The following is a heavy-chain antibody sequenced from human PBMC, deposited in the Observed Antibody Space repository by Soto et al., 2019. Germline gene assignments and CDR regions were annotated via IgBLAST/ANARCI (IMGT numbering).Heavy chain of an antibody. Sequence: GGSLRLSCAASGFTVSSNYMSWVRQAPGKGLEWVSVIYSGGSTYYADSVKGRFTISRDNSKNTLYLQMNSLRAEDTAVYYCARDEYSGYEGWFDPWGQGTLVTVSS. CDR2: IYSGGST. CDR3: ARDEYSGYEGWFDP. J-gene: IGHJ5*02. CDR1: GFTVSSNY. V-gene: IGHV3-66*01. D-gene: IGHD5-12*01.